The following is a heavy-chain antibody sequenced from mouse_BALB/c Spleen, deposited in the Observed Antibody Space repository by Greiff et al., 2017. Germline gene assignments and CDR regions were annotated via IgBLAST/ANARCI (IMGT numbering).Heavy chain of an antibody. V-gene: IGHV5-9-4*01. Sequence: EVKLVESGGGLVKPGGSLKLSCAASGFTFSSYAMSWVRQSPEKRLEWVAEISSGGSYTYYPDTVTGRFTISRDNAKNTLYLEMSSLRSEDTAMYYCARDGDYYGSRGAMDYWGQGTSVTVSA. CDR2: ISSGGSYT. CDR1: GFTFSSYA. D-gene: IGHD1-1*01. J-gene: IGHJ4*01. CDR3: ARDGDYYGSRGAMDY.